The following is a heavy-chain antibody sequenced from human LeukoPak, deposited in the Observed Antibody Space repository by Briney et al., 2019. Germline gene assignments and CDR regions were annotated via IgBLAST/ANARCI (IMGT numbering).Heavy chain of an antibody. CDR1: GFTFSSYS. V-gene: IGHV3-21*01. CDR2: ISSSSRYI. CDR3: ARDDRGYYDSSGYLDH. J-gene: IGHJ4*02. Sequence: GRSLRLSCAASGFTFSSYSLNWVRQAPGKGLEWVSSISSSSRYIYYADSVKGRFTISRDNAKNSLYLQMNSLRAEDTAVYYCARDDRGYYDSSGYLDHWGQGTLVTVSS. D-gene: IGHD3-22*01.